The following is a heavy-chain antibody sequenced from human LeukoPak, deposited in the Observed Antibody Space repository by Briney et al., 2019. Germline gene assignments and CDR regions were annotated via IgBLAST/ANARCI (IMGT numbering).Heavy chain of an antibody. CDR3: ARGGGSYYDVLGSDWGDN. D-gene: IGHD1-26*01. Sequence: ASVKVSCKASGYTFTSYYMHWVRQAPRQGLEWMGIINPSGGSTTYAQKFQGRVTMTRDTSTSTAYMELSSLRSEDTAVYYCARGGGSYYDVLGSDWGDNWGQGTLVTVSS. J-gene: IGHJ4*02. CDR2: INPSGGST. V-gene: IGHV1-46*01. CDR1: GYTFTSYY.